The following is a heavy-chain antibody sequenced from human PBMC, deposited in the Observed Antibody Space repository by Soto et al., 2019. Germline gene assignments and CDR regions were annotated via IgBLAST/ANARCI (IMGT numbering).Heavy chain of an antibody. CDR3: ARGSSAAAGPTDYYYYYGMDV. V-gene: IGHV3-21*01. CDR2: ISSSSSYI. CDR1: GFTFSSYS. J-gene: IGHJ6*02. Sequence: GGSLRLSCAASGFTFSSYSMNWVRQAPGKGLEWVSSISSSSSYIYYADSVKGRFTISRDSAKNSLYLQMNSLRAEDTAVYYCARGSSAAAGPTDYYYYYGMDVWGQGTTVTVSS. D-gene: IGHD6-13*01.